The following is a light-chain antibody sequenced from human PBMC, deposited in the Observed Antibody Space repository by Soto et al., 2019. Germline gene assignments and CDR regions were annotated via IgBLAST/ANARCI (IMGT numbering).Light chain of an antibody. J-gene: IGKJ4*01. Sequence: EIVLTQSPAALSLSPGERATLSCRASENISRYLAWYQQKPGQAPRLLIYDASNRATGIPVRFSGSGSGTDFTLTISSLEPEDFAVYYCQQRSSYPLAFGGGTKVDIK. CDR3: QQRSSYPLA. CDR1: ENISRY. CDR2: DAS. V-gene: IGKV3-11*01.